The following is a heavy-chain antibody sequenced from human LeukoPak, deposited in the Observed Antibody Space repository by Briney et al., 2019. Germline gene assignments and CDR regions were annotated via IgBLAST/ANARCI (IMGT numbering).Heavy chain of an antibody. D-gene: IGHD5-24*01. CDR1: GFTFSSYA. CDR3: AKDRDHGGWFDP. CDR2: ISGSGTAT. V-gene: IGHV3-23*01. Sequence: GGSLRLSCAASGFTFSSYAMSWVRQAPGKGLEWVSTISGSGTATYYADSVKGRFTISRDNSKNTLYLQMNSLRAEDTAVYYCAKDRDHGGWFDPWGQGTLVTVSS. J-gene: IGHJ5*02.